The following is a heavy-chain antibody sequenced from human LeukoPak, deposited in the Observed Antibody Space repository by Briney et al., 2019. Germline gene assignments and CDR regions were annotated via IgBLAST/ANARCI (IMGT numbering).Heavy chain of an antibody. CDR1: GFTVSSNY. J-gene: IGHJ4*02. V-gene: IGHV3-53*01. CDR3: AKDWGPAYVDTAMVFDY. D-gene: IGHD5-18*01. CDR2: IYSCGST. Sequence: GGSLRLSCAASGFTVSSNYMSWVRQAPGKGLEWVSVIYSCGSTYYADSVKGRFTISRDNSKNTLYLQMNSLRAEDTAVYYCAKDWGPAYVDTAMVFDYWGQGTLVTVSS.